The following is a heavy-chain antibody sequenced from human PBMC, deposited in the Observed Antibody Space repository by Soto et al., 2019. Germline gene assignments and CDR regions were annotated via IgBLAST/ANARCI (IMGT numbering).Heavy chain of an antibody. CDR3: ARESHDILTGPPWVWYFDL. V-gene: IGHV4-34*01. CDR2: IKDRGSI. J-gene: IGHJ2*01. D-gene: IGHD3-9*01. Sequence: QVQLQQWGAGPLRPLETLSLTCGVSGGSFSGYYWAWIRQSPGKGLEWIGEIKDRGSINYNPSLKSRVSNSVDTSKNHYSLNLRSVTAADTAVYYCARESHDILTGPPWVWYFDLWGRGTLVTVSS. CDR1: GGSFSGYY.